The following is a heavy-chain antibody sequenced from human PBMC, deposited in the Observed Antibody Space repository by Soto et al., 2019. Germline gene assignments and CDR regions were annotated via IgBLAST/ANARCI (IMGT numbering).Heavy chain of an antibody. CDR3: ARSYYYGSGSSVPVDY. CDR1: WFSLNTSGIC. CDR2: IDWDDNK. D-gene: IGHD3-10*01. J-gene: IGHJ4*02. V-gene: IGHV2-70*11. Sequence: SCPSLVNPTQTLTLTCTFSWFSLNTSGICVSWVRQPPRKALEWLARIDWDDNKYYSTSLKTRLTISKGTSKNQVVLTMTNMDPVDTATYYCARSYYYGSGSSVPVDYWGQGTLVTVSS.